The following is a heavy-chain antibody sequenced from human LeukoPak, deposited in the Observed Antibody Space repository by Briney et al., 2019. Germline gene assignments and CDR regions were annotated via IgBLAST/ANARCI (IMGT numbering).Heavy chain of an antibody. CDR2: ISAYNGNT. CDR3: ARVSRPNYDFWSGRGAFDY. D-gene: IGHD3-3*01. Sequence: VASVTVSCKASGYTFTSYGISWVRQAPGQGLEWMGWISAYNGNTKYPQKLQGRVTMTRDTSTTTAYMELRSLRSDDTAMYYCARVSRPNYDFWSGRGAFDYWGQGTLVTVSS. J-gene: IGHJ4*02. V-gene: IGHV1-18*01. CDR1: GYTFTSYG.